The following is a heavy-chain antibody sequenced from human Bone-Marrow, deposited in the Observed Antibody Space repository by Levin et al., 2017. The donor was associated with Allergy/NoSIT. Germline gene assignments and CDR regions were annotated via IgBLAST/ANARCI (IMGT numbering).Heavy chain of an antibody. V-gene: IGHV3-30*04. D-gene: IGHD3-3*01. J-gene: IGHJ3*01. CDR3: ARGWSSAFELGPFDV. CDR2: ASYDGKTK. CDR1: GFTFSSYT. Sequence: GGSLRLSCADSGFTFSSYTFHWVRQTPGKGLEWVALASYDGKTKSYADSVKGRFTISRDNSRNTVYLQLKSLRADDTAVYFCARGWSSAFELGPFDVWGQGTTVTVSS.